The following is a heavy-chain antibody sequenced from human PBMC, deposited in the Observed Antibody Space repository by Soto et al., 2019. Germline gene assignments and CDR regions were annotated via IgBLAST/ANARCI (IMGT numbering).Heavy chain of an antibody. CDR3: ARLRVGYDILTGYYYYYYGMDV. CDR1: GYTFTSYD. D-gene: IGHD3-9*01. V-gene: IGHV1-8*01. CDR2: MNPNSGNT. Sequence: GASVKVSCKASGYTFTSYDINWVRQATGQGLEWMGWMNPNSGNTGYAQKFQGRVTMTRNTSISTAYMELSSLRSEDTAVYYCARLRVGYDILTGYYYYYYGMDVWGQGTTVTVS. J-gene: IGHJ6*02.